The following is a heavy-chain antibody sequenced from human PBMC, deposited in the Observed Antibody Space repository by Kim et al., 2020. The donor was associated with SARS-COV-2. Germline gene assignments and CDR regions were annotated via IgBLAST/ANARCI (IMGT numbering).Heavy chain of an antibody. CDR2: ISSSSSYI. CDR3: ARDQALRYFDWLRTFDP. Sequence: GGSLRLSCAASGFTFSSYSMNWVRQAPGKGLEWVSSISSSSSYIYYADSVKGRFTISRDNAKNSLYLQMNSLRAEDTAVYYCARDQALRYFDWLRTFDPWGQGTLVTVSS. D-gene: IGHD3-9*01. CDR1: GFTFSSYS. V-gene: IGHV3-21*01. J-gene: IGHJ5*02.